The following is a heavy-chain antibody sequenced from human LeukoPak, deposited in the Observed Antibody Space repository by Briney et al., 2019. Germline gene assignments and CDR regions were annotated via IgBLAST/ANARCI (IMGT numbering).Heavy chain of an antibody. CDR2: IKQGGSEQ. CDR3: GRRPREIAVADY. Sequence: GGSLRLSCAASGFSFSTYWMSWVRQAPGKGLEWVANIKQGGSEQYYVDSVKGRFTISRDNAKTSLYLQMNSLRAEDTAVYYCGRRPREIAVADYWGQGTLVTVSS. J-gene: IGHJ4*02. CDR1: GFSFSTYW. D-gene: IGHD6-19*01. V-gene: IGHV3-7*01.